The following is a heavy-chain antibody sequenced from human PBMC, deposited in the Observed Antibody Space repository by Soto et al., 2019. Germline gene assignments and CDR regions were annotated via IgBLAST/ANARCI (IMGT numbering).Heavy chain of an antibody. CDR3: ARVSYGDCGYYYYDGMDV. D-gene: IGHD4-17*01. V-gene: IGHV1-69*13. J-gene: IGHJ6*02. CDR2: IIPIFGTA. CDR1: GGTFSSYA. Sequence: SVKVSCKASGGTFSSYAISWVRQAPGQGLEWMGGIIPIFGTANYAQKFQGRVTITADESTSTAYMELSSLRSEDTAVYYCARVSYGDCGYYYYDGMDVWGQGTTLTVS.